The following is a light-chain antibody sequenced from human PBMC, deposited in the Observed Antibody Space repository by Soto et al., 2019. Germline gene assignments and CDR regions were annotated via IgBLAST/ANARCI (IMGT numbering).Light chain of an antibody. J-gene: IGLJ2*01. Sequence: QLVLTQSSSASASLGSSVKLTCTLSSGHSTYIIAWHQQQPGKAPRYLMKLEGSGSYNKGSGIPDRFSGSSSGVDRYLTISNLQFEDEADYYCETWDTNVVVFGGGTKLTVL. V-gene: IGLV4-60*02. CDR2: LEGSGSY. CDR1: SGHSTYI. CDR3: ETWDTNVVV.